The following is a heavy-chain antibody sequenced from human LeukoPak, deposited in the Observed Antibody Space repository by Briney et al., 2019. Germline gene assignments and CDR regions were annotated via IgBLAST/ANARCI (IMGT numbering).Heavy chain of an antibody. CDR1: GFTLSNYW. D-gene: IGHD5-18*01. CDR2: INSDGSST. CDR3: TRVISRYTYDGLDY. J-gene: IGHJ4*02. Sequence: PGGSLRLSCAASGFTLSNYWMHWVRQAPGKGLVWVSRINSDGSSTSYADSVKGRFTISRDNAKNTLYLQMNSLRAEDTAVYYCTRVISRYTYDGLDYWGQGTLVTVSS. V-gene: IGHV3-74*01.